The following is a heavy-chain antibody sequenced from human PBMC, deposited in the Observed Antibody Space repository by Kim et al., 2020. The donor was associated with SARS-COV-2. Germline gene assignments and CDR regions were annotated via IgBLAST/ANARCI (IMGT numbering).Heavy chain of an antibody. Sequence: GGSLRLSCAASGFTFSSYWMGWVRQAPGKGLEWVAKIKEDGSDKYYVDSVKGRFTISRDNAKNSLYLQMNSLRAEDTALYYCARDTYRFFDYWGQGTLVTVSS. CDR1: GFTFSSYW. D-gene: IGHD3-16*01. CDR2: IKEDGSDK. J-gene: IGHJ4*02. V-gene: IGHV3-7*01. CDR3: ARDTYRFFDY.